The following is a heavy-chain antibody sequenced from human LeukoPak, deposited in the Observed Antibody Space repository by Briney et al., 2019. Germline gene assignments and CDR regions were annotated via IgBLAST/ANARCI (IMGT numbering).Heavy chain of an antibody. CDR3: AKGEYWIDP. D-gene: IGHD2/OR15-2a*01. J-gene: IGHJ5*02. CDR1: GFTFSTYT. V-gene: IGHV3-23*01. Sequence: GGSLRLSCAASGFTFSTYTMSWVRQAPGKGLEWVSAISGSGGNTYYADSVKGRFTISRDNSKNTLYLQMDSLRADDTAVYYCAKGEYWIDPWGQGTLVTVSS. CDR2: ISGSGGNT.